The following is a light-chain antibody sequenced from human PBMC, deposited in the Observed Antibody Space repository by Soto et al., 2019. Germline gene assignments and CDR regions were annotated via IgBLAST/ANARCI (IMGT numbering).Light chain of an antibody. Sequence: DIQMTQSPSTLSASVGDRVTITCRASQSISIWLSWYQQKPGKAPKFLIYKASDLESGVPSRFSGSGSGTEFTLTISSLQPDDFATYYCQHYNSYSEAFGQGTKVELK. CDR2: KAS. V-gene: IGKV1-5*03. CDR3: QHYNSYSEA. CDR1: QSISIW. J-gene: IGKJ1*01.